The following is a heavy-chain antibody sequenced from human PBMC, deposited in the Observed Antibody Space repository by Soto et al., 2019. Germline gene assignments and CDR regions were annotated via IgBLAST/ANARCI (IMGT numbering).Heavy chain of an antibody. CDR2: INAGNGNT. Sequence: ASVKVSCKASGYTFTSYAMHWVRQAPGQRLEWMGWINAGNGNTKYSQKFQGRVTITRDTSASTAYMELSSLRSEDTAVYYCARDAWVSSWARLGTRRYYYGMDVWGQGTTVTVSS. D-gene: IGHD6-13*01. V-gene: IGHV1-3*01. CDR3: ARDAWVSSWARLGTRRYYYGMDV. CDR1: GYTFTSYA. J-gene: IGHJ6*02.